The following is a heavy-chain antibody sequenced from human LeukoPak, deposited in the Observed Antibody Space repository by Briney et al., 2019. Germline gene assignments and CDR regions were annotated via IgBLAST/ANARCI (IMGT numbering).Heavy chain of an antibody. CDR3: AKTGGLVWSGYYTRFDP. V-gene: IGHV3-23*01. Sequence: GGSLRLSCAASGLTFSSYAMSWVRQAPGKGLEWVSAISGSGGSTYYADSVKGRFTISRDNSKNTLYLQMNSLRAEDTAVYYCAKTGGLVWSGYYTRFDPWGQGTLVTVSS. CDR2: ISGSGGST. D-gene: IGHD3-3*01. J-gene: IGHJ5*02. CDR1: GLTFSSYA.